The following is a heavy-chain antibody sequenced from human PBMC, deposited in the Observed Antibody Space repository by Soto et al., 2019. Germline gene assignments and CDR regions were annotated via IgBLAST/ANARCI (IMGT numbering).Heavy chain of an antibody. D-gene: IGHD2-15*01. V-gene: IGHV1-2*04. Sequence: VKVSCKASGYTFTGYYMHWVRQAPGQGLEWMGWINPNSGGTNYAQKFQGWVTMTRDTSISTAYMELSRLRSDDTAVYYCAMELGYSIDGRCQYYGMDVWCKAITVTVS. CDR2: INPNSGGT. CDR3: AMELGYSIDGRCQYYGMDV. CDR1: GYTFTGYY. J-gene: IGHJ6*04.